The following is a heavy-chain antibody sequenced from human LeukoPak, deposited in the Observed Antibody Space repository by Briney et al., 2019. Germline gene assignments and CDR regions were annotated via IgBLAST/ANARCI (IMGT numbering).Heavy chain of an antibody. D-gene: IGHD3-22*01. J-gene: IGHJ4*02. CDR3: ARTRRGDYDSSGYHFDY. Sequence: GASVKVSCKASGGTFSSYAISWVRQAPGQGLEWMGRIIPILGIANYAQKFQGRVTITADKSTSTAYMELSSLRSEDTAVYHCARTRRGDYDSSGYHFDYWGQGTLVTVSS. V-gene: IGHV1-69*04. CDR2: IIPILGIA. CDR1: GGTFSSYA.